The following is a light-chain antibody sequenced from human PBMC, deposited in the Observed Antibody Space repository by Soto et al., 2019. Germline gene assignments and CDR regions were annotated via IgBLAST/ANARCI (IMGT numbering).Light chain of an antibody. Sequence: QAVVTQPASVSGSPGQSITISCTGTSSDVGGYNYVSWYQQHPGKAPKLMIYDVSDRPSGVSNRFSGSKSGNTASLTISGLQAEDEADYYCNSYTTSSTFPCVFGTGTKLTVL. CDR3: NSYTTSSTFPCV. V-gene: IGLV2-14*01. J-gene: IGLJ1*01. CDR2: DVS. CDR1: SSDVGGYNY.